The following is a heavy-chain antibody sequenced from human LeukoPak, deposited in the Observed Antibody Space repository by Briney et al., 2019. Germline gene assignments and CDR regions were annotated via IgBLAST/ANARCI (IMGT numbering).Heavy chain of an antibody. D-gene: IGHD2-15*01. CDR3: ARLLGGRWFDP. V-gene: IGHV4-59*01. CDR1: GASISSYY. CDR2: IYYTGST. J-gene: IGHJ5*02. Sequence: PSETLSLTCIVSGASISSYYWTWIRQSPGKGLEWIGYIYYTGSTNYNPSLKSRVTISLDTSKNHFSLKMNSVTAADTAVYFCARLLGGRWFDPWGQGTLVTVSS.